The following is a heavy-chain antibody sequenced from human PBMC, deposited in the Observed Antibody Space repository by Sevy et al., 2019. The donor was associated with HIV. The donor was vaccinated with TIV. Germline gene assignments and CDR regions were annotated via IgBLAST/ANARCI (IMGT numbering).Heavy chain of an antibody. Sequence: GGSLRLSCAASGFTFSSYRMTWVRQAPGKGLEWVSCISGTSAYINYADSVKGRFTISRDNAKNLLYLQMDSLGAEDTAVYYCARAVLEISTWRSDYWGQGTLVTVSS. J-gene: IGHJ4*02. CDR3: ARAVLEISTWRSDY. CDR2: ISGTSAYI. D-gene: IGHD1-1*01. V-gene: IGHV3-21*01. CDR1: GFTFSSYR.